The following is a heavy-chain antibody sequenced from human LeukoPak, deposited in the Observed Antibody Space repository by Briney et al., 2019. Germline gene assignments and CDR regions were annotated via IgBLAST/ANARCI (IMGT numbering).Heavy chain of an antibody. D-gene: IGHD3-22*01. Sequence: GGSLRLSCAASGFTVSNNFMSWVRQAPGKGLECVSVIFSHGGTHYADSVKGRFTISRDNSKNTLYLQMNNLRADDTAVYYCARKTDSGGSGGFWGRGTLVTVSS. J-gene: IGHJ4*02. V-gene: IGHV3-53*01. CDR2: IFSHGGT. CDR3: ARKTDSGGSGGF. CDR1: GFTVSNNF.